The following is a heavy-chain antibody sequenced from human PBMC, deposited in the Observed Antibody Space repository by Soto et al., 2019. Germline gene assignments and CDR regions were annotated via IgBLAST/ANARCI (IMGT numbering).Heavy chain of an antibody. D-gene: IGHD6-19*01. Sequence: SETLSLTFTVSGGSISSSSYYWGWIRQPPGKGLEWIGSIYYSGSTYYNPSLKSRVTISVDTSKNQFSLKLSSVTAADTAVYYCAGGVGLEQWLAFDYWGQGTLVTVSS. CDR1: GGSISSSSYY. V-gene: IGHV4-39*01. J-gene: IGHJ4*02. CDR3: AGGVGLEQWLAFDY. CDR2: IYYSGST.